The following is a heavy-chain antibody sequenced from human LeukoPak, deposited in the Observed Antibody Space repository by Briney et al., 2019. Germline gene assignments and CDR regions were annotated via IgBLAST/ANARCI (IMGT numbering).Heavy chain of an antibody. D-gene: IGHD6-19*01. CDR3: AKAGSSSGWHSVGY. J-gene: IGHJ4*02. V-gene: IGHV3-23*01. CDR2: ISGSGSIT. Sequence: GGTLRLSCAASGFTFSSYGMNWVRQAPGKGLEWVSVISGSGSITYYADSVKGRFTISRDNSKNTLYLQMNSLRAEDTAVYYCAKAGSSSGWHSVGYWGQGTLVTVSS. CDR1: GFTFSSYG.